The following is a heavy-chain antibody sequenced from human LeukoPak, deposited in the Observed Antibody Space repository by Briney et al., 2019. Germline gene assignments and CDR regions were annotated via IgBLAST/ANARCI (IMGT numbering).Heavy chain of an antibody. D-gene: IGHD1-26*01. Sequence: GGSLRLSCAASGFTFSSYNMNWVRQAPGKGLEWVSCITTSGTYIYYADSVKGRFTISRDNATNSLYLQMNSLRAEDTAVYYCARDGPEGSGSYLNYWGQGTLVTVSS. V-gene: IGHV3-21*01. J-gene: IGHJ4*02. CDR3: ARDGPEGSGSYLNY. CDR1: GFTFSSYN. CDR2: ITTSGTYI.